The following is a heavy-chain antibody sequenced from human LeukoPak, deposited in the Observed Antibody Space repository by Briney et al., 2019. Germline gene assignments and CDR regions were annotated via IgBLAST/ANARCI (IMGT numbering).Heavy chain of an antibody. CDR1: GFIFSSYG. J-gene: IGHJ6*03. V-gene: IGHV3-30*02. CDR3: AKTSLSDPSGHYYYMDV. D-gene: IGHD3-3*01. CDR2: IRFDRTSK. Sequence: PGGSLRLSCAVSGFIFSSYGMHWVRQAPGKGLEWVAFIRFDRTSKFYADSVKARFTISRDNSQNTVSLQLNNLRIEDTALYYCAKTSLSDPSGHYYYMDVWGKGTTVTVSS.